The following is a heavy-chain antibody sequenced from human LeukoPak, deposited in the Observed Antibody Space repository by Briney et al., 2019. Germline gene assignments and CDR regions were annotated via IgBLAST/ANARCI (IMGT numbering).Heavy chain of an antibody. J-gene: IGHJ1*01. CDR1: GGSISSGSYY. CDR3: ARDPLYYYDSSGYLPGRDSQH. CDR2: IYTSGST. Sequence: PSQTLSLTCTVSGGSISSGSYYWSWIRQPAGKGLEWIGRIYTSGSTNYNPSLKSRVTISVDTSKNQFSLKLSSVTAADTAVYYCARDPLYYYDSSGYLPGRDSQHWGQGTLVTVSS. D-gene: IGHD3-22*01. V-gene: IGHV4-61*02.